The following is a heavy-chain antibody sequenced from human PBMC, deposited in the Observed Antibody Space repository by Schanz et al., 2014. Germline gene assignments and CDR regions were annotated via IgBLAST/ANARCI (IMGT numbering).Heavy chain of an antibody. V-gene: IGHV1-18*01. Sequence: QVQLVQSGAEVRKPGASVKVSCKASGYTFISHGISWVRQAPGQGLEWMGWITAYNGDTNYAQKLQGRVTMTTDTSTSTAYMELRSLRSDDTAVYYCARGGYSSGWYDRDIAHFDYWGQGTLVTVSS. CDR1: GYTFISHG. CDR2: ITAYNGDT. J-gene: IGHJ4*02. D-gene: IGHD6-19*01. CDR3: ARGGYSSGWYDRDIAHFDY.